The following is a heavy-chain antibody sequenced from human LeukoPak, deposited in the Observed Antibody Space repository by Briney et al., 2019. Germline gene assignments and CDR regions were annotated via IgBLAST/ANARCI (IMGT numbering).Heavy chain of an antibody. Sequence: GRSLRLSCAASGFTFSSYGMHWVRQAPGKGLEWVAVISYDGSNKYYADSVKGRFTISRDNSKNTLYLQMNSLRAEDTAVYYCAKDSSLTHWGQGTTVTVSS. J-gene: IGHJ6*02. CDR2: ISYDGSNK. CDR3: AKDSSLTH. CDR1: GFTFSSYG. V-gene: IGHV3-30*18.